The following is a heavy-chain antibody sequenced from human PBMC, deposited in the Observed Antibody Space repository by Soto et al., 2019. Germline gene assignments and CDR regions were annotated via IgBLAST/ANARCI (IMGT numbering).Heavy chain of an antibody. CDR1: GFTFSSYA. D-gene: IGHD3-10*01. CDR3: ARGSRFGELLRSGYYYYYYGMAV. CDR2: ISYDGSNK. J-gene: IGHJ6*02. Sequence: GGSLRLCCAASGFTFSSYAMHWVRQAPGKGLEWVAVISYDGSNKYYADSVKGRFTISRDNSKNTLYLQMNSLRAEDTAVYYCARGSRFGELLRSGYYYYYYGMAVWGQGTTVTAP. V-gene: IGHV3-30-3*01.